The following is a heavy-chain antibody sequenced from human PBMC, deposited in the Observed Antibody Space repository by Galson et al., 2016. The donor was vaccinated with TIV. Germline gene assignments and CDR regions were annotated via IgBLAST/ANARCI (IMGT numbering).Heavy chain of an antibody. D-gene: IGHD5-12*01. CDR2: MYPADSDI. J-gene: IGHJ4*02. CDR1: GYSFTSNW. V-gene: IGHV5-51*03. CDR3: ARAPGYSDYSYGDFDS. Sequence: QSGAEVKKPGESLKISCKLSGYSFTSNWIAWVREMPGKGLEWMGIMYPADSDIRYSPSFQGQVTISADESISTAYLQWSSLKASDSAMYLGARAPGYSDYSYGDFDSWGQGTRVTVSS.